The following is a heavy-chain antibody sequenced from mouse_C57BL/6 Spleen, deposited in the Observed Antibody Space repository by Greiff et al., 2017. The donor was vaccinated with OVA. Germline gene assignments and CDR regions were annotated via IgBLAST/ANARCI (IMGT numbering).Heavy chain of an antibody. CDR3: ARFITTVVATGFDY. D-gene: IGHD1-1*01. J-gene: IGHJ2*01. CDR1: GYSFTGYF. CDR2: INPYNGDT. Sequence: VQLKQSGPELVKPGDSVKISCKASGYSFTGYFMNWVMQSHGKSLEWIGRINPYNGDTFYNQKFKGKATLTVDKSSSTAHMELRSLTSEDSAVYYCARFITTVVATGFDYWGQGTTLTVSS. V-gene: IGHV1-20*01.